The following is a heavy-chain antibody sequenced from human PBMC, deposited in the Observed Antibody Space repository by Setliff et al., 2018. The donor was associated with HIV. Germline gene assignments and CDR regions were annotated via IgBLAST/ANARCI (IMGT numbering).Heavy chain of an antibody. CDR2: ITPIFGTA. CDR1: GGTFSRNP. J-gene: IGHJ6*03. CDR3: ARLTTTLSYYYYMDV. D-gene: IGHD4-4*01. V-gene: IGHV1-69*13. Sequence: GASVKVSCKASGGTFSRNPISWVRQAPGQGLEWMGGITPIFGTANYAQKFQGRVTITADESTSTAYMELSSLRSEDTAVYYCARLTTTLSYYYYMDVWGKGTTVTVSS.